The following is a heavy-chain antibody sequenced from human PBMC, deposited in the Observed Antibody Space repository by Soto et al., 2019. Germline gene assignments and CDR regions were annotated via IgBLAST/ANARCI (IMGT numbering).Heavy chain of an antibody. CDR1: GGSISSSSYY. Sequence: QLQLQESGPGLVKPSETLSLTCTVSGGSISSSSYYWGWIRQPPGKGLEWIGSIYYSGSTYYNPSLKSRVTISVDTSTNQFSLKLSSVTAADTAVYYCARHGYYDRFDDYWGQGTLVTVSS. J-gene: IGHJ4*02. D-gene: IGHD3-22*01. CDR2: IYYSGST. V-gene: IGHV4-39*01. CDR3: ARHGYYDRFDDY.